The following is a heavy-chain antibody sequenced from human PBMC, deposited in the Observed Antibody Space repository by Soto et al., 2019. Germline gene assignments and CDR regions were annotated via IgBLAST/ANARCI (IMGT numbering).Heavy chain of an antibody. J-gene: IGHJ5*02. V-gene: IGHV3-23*01. Sequence: EVQLLESGGGLVQPGGSLRLSCAASGFTFSSYAMSWVRQAPGKGLEWVSVISGSGDSTYYADSVKGRFIISRDNSKNTLYLQMNSLRAEDTAVYYCAKRSSGNWFDPWGQGTLVTVSS. CDR3: AKRSSGNWFDP. D-gene: IGHD3-10*01. CDR2: ISGSGDST. CDR1: GFTFSSYA.